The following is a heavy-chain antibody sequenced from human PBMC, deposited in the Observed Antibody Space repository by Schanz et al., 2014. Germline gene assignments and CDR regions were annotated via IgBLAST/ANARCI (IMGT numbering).Heavy chain of an antibody. D-gene: IGHD3-16*01. CDR1: GFTFSSYA. Sequence: EGQLAESGGGLVQPGGSLRLSCAASGFTFSSYAMSWVRQAPGKGLEWVSAISGSGGSTYYADSVKGRFTISRDNSKTTLSLQMNSLRAEDTAVYYCAKGLYYDNTGGGFDYWGQGTLVTVSS. V-gene: IGHV3-23*04. J-gene: IGHJ4*02. CDR2: ISGSGGST. CDR3: AKGLYYDNTGGGFDY.